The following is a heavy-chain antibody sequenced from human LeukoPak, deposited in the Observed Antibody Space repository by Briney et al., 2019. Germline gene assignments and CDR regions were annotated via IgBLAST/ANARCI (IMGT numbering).Heavy chain of an antibody. CDR2: INHSGST. CDR1: GGSFSGYY. V-gene: IGHV4-34*01. D-gene: IGHD2-2*01. Sequence: SETLSLTCAVYGGSFSGYYWSWIRQPPGKGLEWIGEINHSGSTNYNPSLKSRVTISVDTSKNQFSLKLSAVTAADTAVYYCAVHIVVVPAAKKKNWFDPWGQGTLVTVSS. J-gene: IGHJ5*02. CDR3: AVHIVVVPAAKKKNWFDP.